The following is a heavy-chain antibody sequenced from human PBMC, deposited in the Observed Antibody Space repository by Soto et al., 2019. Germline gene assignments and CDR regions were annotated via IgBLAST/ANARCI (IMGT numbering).Heavy chain of an antibody. Sequence: EASVKVSCKASGYTFTSYDINWVRQATGQGLEWMGWMNPNSGNTGYAQKFQGRVTMTRNTSISTAYMELSSLRSEDTAVYYCASSLDCSGGSCYSAYWFDPWGQGTLVTVSS. J-gene: IGHJ5*02. D-gene: IGHD2-15*01. CDR2: MNPNSGNT. V-gene: IGHV1-8*01. CDR1: GYTFTSYD. CDR3: ASSLDCSGGSCYSAYWFDP.